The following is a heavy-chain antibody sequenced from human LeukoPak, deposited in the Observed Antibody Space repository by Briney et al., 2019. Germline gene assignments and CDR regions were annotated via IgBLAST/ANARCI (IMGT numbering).Heavy chain of an antibody. CDR3: ARQQGIAAAGGWFDP. J-gene: IGHJ5*02. D-gene: IGHD6-13*01. CDR2: IYYSGST. CDR1: GGSISSYY. Sequence: PSETLSLTCTVSGGSISSYYWSWIRQPPGKGLEWIGYIYYSGSTNYNPSLKSRVTISVDTSKNQFSLKLSSVTAADTAVYYCARQQGIAAAGGWFDPWGQGTLVTVSS. V-gene: IGHV4-59*08.